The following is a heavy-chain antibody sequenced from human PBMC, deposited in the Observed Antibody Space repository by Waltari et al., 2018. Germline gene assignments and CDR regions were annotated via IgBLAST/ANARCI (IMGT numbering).Heavy chain of an antibody. CDR3: ARGVRGVIDGKYYFDY. CDR1: GYTFTGYY. V-gene: IGHV1-2*06. Sequence: QVQLVQSGAEVKKPGASVKVSCKASGYTFTGYYMHWVRQAPGHGLEWMGRINPNSGGTNYAQKFQGRVTMTRDTSISTAYMELSRLRSDDTAVYYCARGVRGVIDGKYYFDYWGQGTLVTVSS. J-gene: IGHJ4*02. D-gene: IGHD3-10*01. CDR2: INPNSGGT.